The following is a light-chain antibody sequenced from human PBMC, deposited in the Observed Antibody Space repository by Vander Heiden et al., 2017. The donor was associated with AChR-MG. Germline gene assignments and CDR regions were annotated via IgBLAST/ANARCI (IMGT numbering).Light chain of an antibody. V-gene: IGKV1-12*01. J-gene: IGKJ2*02. CDR1: QDISTW. CDR2: AAS. CDR3: QQASSFPRT. Sequence: DIQMTQSPSSVSASVGDRVTITCRASQDISTWLAWYQQRPGKAPKLLIYAASSLQSGVPSRFSGSGSGTDFSLTITSLQPEDFATYYCQQASSFPRTFGQGTNREIK.